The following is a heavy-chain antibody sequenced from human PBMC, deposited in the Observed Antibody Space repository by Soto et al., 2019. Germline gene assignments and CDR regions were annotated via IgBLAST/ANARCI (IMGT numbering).Heavy chain of an antibody. J-gene: IGHJ5*02. CDR2: TYYRSKWYN. D-gene: IGHD5-18*01. CDR1: GDSVSSNSAA. V-gene: IGHV6-1*01. CDR3: AREEILTAYNLFDP. Sequence: KQSQTLSLTCAISGDSVSSNSAAWNWIRQSPSRGLEWLGRTYYRSKWYNDYAVSVKGRITINPDKSKNQFSLQLSSVTPEDTAVYFCAREEILTAYNLFDPWGQGTLVTVSS.